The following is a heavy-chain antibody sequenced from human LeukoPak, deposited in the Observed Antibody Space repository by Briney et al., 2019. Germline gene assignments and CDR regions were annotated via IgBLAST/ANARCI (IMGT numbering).Heavy chain of an antibody. Sequence: TLETLSLTCTVSDGSIRTYYWSWIRQSPGQGLEWIGNIYYSGDTNYNPSLKSRVIISIDTSKNQFSLKVTSLTAADTAVYYCATNKDWAEADWGQGTLVIVSS. V-gene: IGHV4-59*03. D-gene: IGHD3/OR15-3a*01. J-gene: IGHJ4*02. CDR1: DGSIRTYY. CDR3: ATNKDWAEAD. CDR2: IYYSGDT.